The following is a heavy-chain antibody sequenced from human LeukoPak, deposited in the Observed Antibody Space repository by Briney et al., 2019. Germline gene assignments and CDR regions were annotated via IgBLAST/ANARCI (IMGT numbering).Heavy chain of an antibody. D-gene: IGHD2-15*01. V-gene: IGHV4-31*03. CDR3: ARSSGKAAYYYYMDV. Sequence: SETLSLTCTVSGGSISSGGYYWSWIRQHPGKGLEWIGCIYYSGSTYYNPSLKSRVTISVDTSKNQFSLKLSSVTAADTAVYYSARSSGKAAYYYYMDVWGKGTTVTVSS. J-gene: IGHJ6*03. CDR2: IYYSGST. CDR1: GGSISSGGYY.